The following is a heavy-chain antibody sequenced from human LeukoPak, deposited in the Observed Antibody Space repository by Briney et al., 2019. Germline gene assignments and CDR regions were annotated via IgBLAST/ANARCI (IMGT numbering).Heavy chain of an antibody. Sequence: GRSLRLSCAASGFTFSSYGMHWVRQAPGKGLEWVAVIWYDGSNKYYADSVKGRFTISRDNSKNTLYLQMNSLRAEDTAVYYCARSGQSRTSVGANFDYWGQGTLVTVSS. J-gene: IGHJ4*02. CDR3: ARSGQSRTSVGANFDY. CDR1: GFTFSSYG. V-gene: IGHV3-33*01. D-gene: IGHD1-26*01. CDR2: IWYDGSNK.